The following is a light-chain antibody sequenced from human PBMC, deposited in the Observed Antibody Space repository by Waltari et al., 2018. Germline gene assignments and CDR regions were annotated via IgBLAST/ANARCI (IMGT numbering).Light chain of an antibody. Sequence: DMQMTQSQSYVSASVGDRVTITCRASQDIHTWLAWYQQKPGKAPKLLIYGASSLQSGVPSRFSGSGSGTDFTLVISSLQPEDFATYYCQQANSFPLAFGQGTKVEMK. CDR2: GAS. CDR1: QDIHTW. CDR3: QQANSFPLA. V-gene: IGKV1D-12*01. J-gene: IGKJ1*01.